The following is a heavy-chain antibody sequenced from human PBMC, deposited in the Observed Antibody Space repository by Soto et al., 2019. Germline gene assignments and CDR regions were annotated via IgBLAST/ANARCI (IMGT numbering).Heavy chain of an antibody. D-gene: IGHD3-10*01. CDR1: GFTFSSYS. Sequence: EVQLVESGGGLVKPGGSLRLSCAASGFTFSSYSMNWVRQAPGKGLEWVSSISSSSSYIYYADSVKGRFTISRDNAKNFLYLQMNSLRAEDTAVYYCARDVGGSGSTLWGIDYYYMDVWGKGTTVTVSS. CDR3: ARDVGGSGSTLWGIDYYYMDV. J-gene: IGHJ6*03. V-gene: IGHV3-21*01. CDR2: ISSSSSYI.